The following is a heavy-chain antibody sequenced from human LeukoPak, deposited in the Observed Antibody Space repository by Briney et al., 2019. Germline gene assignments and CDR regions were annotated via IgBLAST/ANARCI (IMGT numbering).Heavy chain of an antibody. D-gene: IGHD2-2*01. CDR2: ISPYNGNT. V-gene: IGHV1-18*01. CDR3: ARGGVVPAAVPNWFDP. Sequence: GASVKVSCKASGYTFTSYAMHWVRQAPGQRLEWMGWISPYNGNTNYAPKLQGRVTLTTDTSTTTAYMELRSLRSDDTAVYYCARGGVVPAAVPNWFDPWGQGTLVIISS. J-gene: IGHJ5*02. CDR1: GYTFTSYA.